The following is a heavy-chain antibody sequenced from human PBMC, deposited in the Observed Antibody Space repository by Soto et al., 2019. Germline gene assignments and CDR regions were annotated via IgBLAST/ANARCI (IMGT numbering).Heavy chain of an antibody. Sequence: GGSLRLSCATSGFTFSGYGMHWVRQAPGKGLEWVSVISYDGGNKYYSDSVKGRFTISRDNSKNTLYLQMNGLRGDDTAVYYCAKDRSDYGDSDYYHYYVMDVWGQGTTVTVSS. CDR1: GFTFSGYG. CDR3: AKDRSDYGDSDYYHYYVMDV. CDR2: ISYDGGNK. J-gene: IGHJ6*02. D-gene: IGHD4-17*01. V-gene: IGHV3-30*18.